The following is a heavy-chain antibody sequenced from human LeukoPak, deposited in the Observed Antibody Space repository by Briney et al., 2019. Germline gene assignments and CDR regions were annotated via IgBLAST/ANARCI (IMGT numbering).Heavy chain of an antibody. Sequence: PGGSLRLSCAASGFAVSSNYMSWVRQAPGKGLEWVSVIYSGGSTYYADSVKGRFTISRDNSKNTLSLQMNSLRAEDTAVYYCARGVRVGVTAPKDWGQGTLVTVSS. V-gene: IGHV3-53*01. J-gene: IGHJ4*02. CDR1: GFAVSSNY. D-gene: IGHD2-21*02. CDR2: IYSGGST. CDR3: ARGVRVGVTAPKD.